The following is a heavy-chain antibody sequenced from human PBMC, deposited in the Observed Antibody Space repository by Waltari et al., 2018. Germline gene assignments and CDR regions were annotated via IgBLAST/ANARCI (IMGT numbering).Heavy chain of an antibody. CDR1: GGTFSSSA. CDR2: IIPIFGTA. D-gene: IGHD3-10*01. J-gene: IGHJ6*02. V-gene: IGHV1-69*01. CDR3: ARGYGSGSYQRYYYYYGMDV. Sequence: QVQLVQSGAEVKKPGSSVKVSCKASGGTFSSSATRWVRQAPGQGLEWMGGIIPIFGTANYAQKFQGRVTITADESTSTAYMELSSLRSEDTAVYYCARGYGSGSYQRYYYYYGMDVWGQGTTVTVSS.